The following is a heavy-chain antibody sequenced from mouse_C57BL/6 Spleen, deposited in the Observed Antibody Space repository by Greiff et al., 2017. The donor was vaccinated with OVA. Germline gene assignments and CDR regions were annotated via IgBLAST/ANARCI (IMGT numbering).Heavy chain of an antibody. J-gene: IGHJ2*01. V-gene: IGHV1-26*01. CDR3: ARRGLSPYFDY. CDR2: INPNNGGT. D-gene: IGHD3-1*01. Sequence: VQLQQSGPELVQPGASVKISCKASGYTFTDYYMNWVKQSHGKSLEWIGDINPNNGGTSYNQKFKGKATLTVDKSSSTAYMELRSLTSEDSAVYYCARRGLSPYFDYWGQGTTLTVSS. CDR1: GYTFTDYY.